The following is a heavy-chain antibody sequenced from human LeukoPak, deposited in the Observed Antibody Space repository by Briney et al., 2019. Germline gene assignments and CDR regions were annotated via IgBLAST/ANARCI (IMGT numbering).Heavy chain of an antibody. CDR2: IYNSGST. Sequence: SETLSLTCTVSGGSISNYYWSWIRQFPGKGLEWIGYIYNSGSTNYNPSLKSRVTMSLDTSKNQFSLKLTSVSAADTAVYYCAGDGRYDSSLPDAFDIWGQGTMVTVSS. V-gene: IGHV4-59*01. CDR3: AGDGRYDSSLPDAFDI. D-gene: IGHD3-22*01. J-gene: IGHJ3*02. CDR1: GGSISNYY.